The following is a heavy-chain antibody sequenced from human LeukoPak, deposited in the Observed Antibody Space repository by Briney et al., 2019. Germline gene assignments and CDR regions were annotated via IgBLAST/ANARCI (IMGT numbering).Heavy chain of an antibody. CDR1: GGSISSGGYH. V-gene: IGHV4-31*03. CDR3: ATAGQDFDY. J-gene: IGHJ4*02. CDR2: IYYSGST. Sequence: SETLSLTCTVSGGSISSGGYHWSWIRQHPGKGLEWIGYIYYSGSTYYNPSLKSRVTISVDTSKNQFSLKLSSVTAADTAVYYCATAGQDFDYWGQGTLVTVSS.